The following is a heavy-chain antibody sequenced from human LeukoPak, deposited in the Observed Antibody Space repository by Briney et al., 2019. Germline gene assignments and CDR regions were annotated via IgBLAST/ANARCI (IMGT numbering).Heavy chain of an antibody. CDR1: GGSISSGDYY. D-gene: IGHD2-15*01. CDR2: IYYSGST. J-gene: IGHJ5*02. Sequence: SETLSLTCTVSGGSISSGDYYWSWIRQPPGKGLEWIGYIYYSGSTYYNPSLKSRVTISVDTSKNQFSLNLSSVTAADTAVYYCAREGYCSGGSCDNWFDPWGQGTLVTVSS. CDR3: AREGYCSGGSCDNWFDP. V-gene: IGHV4-30-4*01.